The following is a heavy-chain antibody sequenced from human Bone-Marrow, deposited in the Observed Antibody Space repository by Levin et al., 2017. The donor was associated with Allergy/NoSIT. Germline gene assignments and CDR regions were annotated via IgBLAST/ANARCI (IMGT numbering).Heavy chain of an antibody. CDR1: GYTFTGHY. CDR2: INPSGGAT. J-gene: IGHJ3*01. CDR3: ASCSDGSCFSNDPFDV. D-gene: IGHD2-15*01. V-gene: IGHV1-2*06. Sequence: AASVKVSCKASGYTFTGHYIHWVRQAPGQGLEWMGRINPSGGATNFAQKFQGRVTMTRDTSISTAYLSLSRLKSDDTAVYYCASCSDGSCFSNDPFDVWGPGTMVAVSS.